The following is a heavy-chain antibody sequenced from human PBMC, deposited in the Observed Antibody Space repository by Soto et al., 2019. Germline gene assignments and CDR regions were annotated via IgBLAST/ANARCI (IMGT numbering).Heavy chain of an antibody. V-gene: IGHV1-69*06. J-gene: IGHJ6*02. CDR1: GDIFTRYS. CDR2: VIPVFGTS. CDR3: AGAPAGDYYYYYKFDI. D-gene: IGHD2-21*02. Sequence: VRLVQSGAEVKKPGSSVRVSCRSPGDIFTRYSFSWVRQAPGQGLEWMGGVIPVFGTSNYGRNFQGRVTITADKSANTAFLDMSGLRYDDTAVYYCAGAPAGDYYYYYKFDIWGQGTAVTVSS.